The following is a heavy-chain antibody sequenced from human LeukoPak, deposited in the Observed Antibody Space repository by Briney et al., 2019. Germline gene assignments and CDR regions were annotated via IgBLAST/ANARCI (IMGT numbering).Heavy chain of an antibody. CDR3: AREVSPYGSGSYSDY. Sequence: PGGSLRLSCAASGFTFGSYGMSWVRQAPGKGLEWVSGINWNGGSTGYADSVEGRFTISRDNAKNSLYLQMNSLRAEDTAVYYCAREVSPYGSGSYSDYWGQGTLVTVSS. CDR2: INWNGGST. J-gene: IGHJ4*02. D-gene: IGHD3-10*01. V-gene: IGHV3-20*04. CDR1: GFTFGSYG.